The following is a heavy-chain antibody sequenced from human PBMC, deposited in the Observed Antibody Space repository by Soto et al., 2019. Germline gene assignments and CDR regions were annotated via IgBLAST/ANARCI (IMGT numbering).Heavy chain of an antibody. Sequence: QVQLVESGGGVVQPGRSLRVSCAASGFTFSSHGVHWVRQAPGKGLEWVAVIWSDGVSNSYADSVKGRFTISRDNSINTVYLQMNSLRAEDTAVYYCASYCGGDCYYGLQWGQGTLVTVSS. CDR3: ASYCGGDCYYGLQ. V-gene: IGHV3-33*01. CDR1: GFTFSSHG. D-gene: IGHD2-21*02. J-gene: IGHJ1*01. CDR2: IWSDGVSN.